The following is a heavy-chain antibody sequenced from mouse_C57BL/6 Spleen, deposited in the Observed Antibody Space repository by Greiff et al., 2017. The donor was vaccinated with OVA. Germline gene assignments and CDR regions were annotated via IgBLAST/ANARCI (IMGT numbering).Heavy chain of an antibody. Sequence: VQLQESGPGLVQPSQSLSITCTVSGFSLTSYGVHWVRQSPGKGLEWLGVIWSGGSTDYNAAFISRLSISKDNSKSQVFFKMNSLQADDTAIYYCARRWLLGFAYWGQGTLVTVSA. CDR3: ARRWLLGFAY. V-gene: IGHV2-2*01. D-gene: IGHD2-3*01. J-gene: IGHJ3*01. CDR1: GFSLTSYG. CDR2: IWSGGST.